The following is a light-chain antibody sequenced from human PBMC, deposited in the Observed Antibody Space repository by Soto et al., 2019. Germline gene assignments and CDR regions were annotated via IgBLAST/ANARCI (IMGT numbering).Light chain of an antibody. V-gene: IGKV1-5*03. J-gene: IGKJ1*01. CDR2: KAF. Sequence: DIQMTQSPSTLSASVGDRVTITCRASQSISSWLAWYQQKPGKAPKLLIYKAFSLESGVPSRFSGSGSGTEFTLTISSLQPDDFATYYCQQYTSYFTWTFGQGTKVEIK. CDR1: QSISSW. CDR3: QQYTSYFTWT.